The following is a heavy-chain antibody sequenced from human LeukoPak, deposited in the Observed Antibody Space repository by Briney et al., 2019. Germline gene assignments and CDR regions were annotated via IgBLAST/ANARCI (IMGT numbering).Heavy chain of an antibody. CDR3: ARDSGSGSYYNNNWFDP. V-gene: IGHV3-21*01. D-gene: IGHD3-10*01. J-gene: IGHJ5*02. Sequence: GGSLRLSCAAPGFTFSSYAMSWVRQAPGKGLEWVSSISSSSSYIYYADSVKGRFTISRDNAKNSLYLQMNSLRAEDTAVYYCARDSGSGSYYNNNWFDPWGQGTLVTVSS. CDR2: ISSSSSYI. CDR1: GFTFSSYA.